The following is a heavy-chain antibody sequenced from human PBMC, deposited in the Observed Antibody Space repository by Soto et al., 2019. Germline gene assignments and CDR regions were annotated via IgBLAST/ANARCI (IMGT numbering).Heavy chain of an antibody. CDR3: ARVGAAAGFGY. V-gene: IGHV4-59*01. Sequence: SETLSLTCTVSGGSISSYYLSWIRQPPGKGLEWIGYIYYSGSTNYNPSLKSRVTISVDTTKNQFSLKLSSVTAADTAVYYCARVGAAAGFGYWGQGTLVTVSS. D-gene: IGHD6-13*01. J-gene: IGHJ4*02. CDR2: IYYSGST. CDR1: GGSISSYY.